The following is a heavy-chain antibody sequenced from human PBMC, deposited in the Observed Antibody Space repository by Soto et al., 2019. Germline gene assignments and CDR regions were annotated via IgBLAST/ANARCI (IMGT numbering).Heavy chain of an antibody. CDR3: AKDVNQFSGNWFDP. CDR2: ISGSGGST. Sequence: GGSLRLSCAASGFTFSSYAMSWVRQAPGKGLEWVSAISGSGGSTYYADSVRGRFTISRDNSKNTLYLQMNSLRAEDTAVYYCAKDVNQFSGNWFDPWGQGTLVTVSS. CDR1: GFTFSSYA. V-gene: IGHV3-23*01. J-gene: IGHJ5*02.